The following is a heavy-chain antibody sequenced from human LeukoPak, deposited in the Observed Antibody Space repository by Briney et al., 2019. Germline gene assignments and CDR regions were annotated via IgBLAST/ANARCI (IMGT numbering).Heavy chain of an antibody. CDR2: IYYSGST. J-gene: IGHJ6*02. D-gene: IGHD6-13*01. Sequence: SETLSLTCTVSGGSISSYYWSWIRQPPGKGLEWIGYIYYSGSTNYNPSLKSRVTISEDTSKNQFSLKLSSVTAADTAVYYCASSRIAAWPAPYYYGMDVWGQGTTVTVSS. V-gene: IGHV4-59*01. CDR3: ASSRIAAWPAPYYYGMDV. CDR1: GGSISSYY.